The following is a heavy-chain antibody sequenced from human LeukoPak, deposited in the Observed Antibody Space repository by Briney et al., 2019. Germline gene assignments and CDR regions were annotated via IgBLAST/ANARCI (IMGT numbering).Heavy chain of an antibody. V-gene: IGHV3-23*01. CDR2: ISGSGGTT. CDR3: AKPLPAANFFDY. CDR1: GDSITSSA. D-gene: IGHD2-2*01. Sequence: PSETLSLTCTVSGDSITSSAFYWGWVRQAPGKGLEWVSAISGSGGTTYYADSVKGRFTISRDNSKNTLFLQMNSLRAEDTATYYCAKPLPAANFFDYWGQGTLVTVSS. J-gene: IGHJ4*02.